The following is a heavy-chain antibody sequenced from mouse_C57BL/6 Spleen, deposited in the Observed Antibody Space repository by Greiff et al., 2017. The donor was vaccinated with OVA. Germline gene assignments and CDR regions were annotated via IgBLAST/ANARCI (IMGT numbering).Heavy chain of an antibody. CDR2: ISSGSSTI. Sequence: EVMLVESGGGLVKPGGSLKLSCAASGFTFSDYGMHWVRQAPEKGLEWVAYISSGSSTIYYADTVKGRFTISRDNAKNTLFLQMTSLWSEDTAMYYWARRGSSYENYFDYRGQGTTLTVSS. CDR1: GFTFSDYG. J-gene: IGHJ2*01. D-gene: IGHD1-1*01. V-gene: IGHV5-17*01. CDR3: ARRGSSYENYFDY.